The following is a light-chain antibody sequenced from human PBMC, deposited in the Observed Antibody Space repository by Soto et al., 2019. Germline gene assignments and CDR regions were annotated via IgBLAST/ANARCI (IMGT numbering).Light chain of an antibody. J-gene: IGKJ5*01. CDR2: DIF. CDR1: QSVGSD. V-gene: IGKV3-15*01. Sequence: EIVMTQSPATLSVSPGERATLSCRASQSVGSDLAWYQQKPGQAPRLVIYDIFTRATGLPARFSGSGSGTEFTLTITSLQSEDFAVYYCQQYYKWPPITFGQGTRLEIK. CDR3: QQYYKWPPIT.